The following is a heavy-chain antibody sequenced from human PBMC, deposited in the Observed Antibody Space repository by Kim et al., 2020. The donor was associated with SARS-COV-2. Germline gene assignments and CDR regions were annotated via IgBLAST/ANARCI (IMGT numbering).Heavy chain of an antibody. CDR1: GGSFSGYY. CDR2: INHSGST. V-gene: IGHV4-34*01. CDR3: ARARVLRYFDWLPTDYYYGMDV. D-gene: IGHD3-9*01. J-gene: IGHJ6*02. Sequence: SETLSLTCAVYGGSFSGYYWSWIRQPPGKGLEWIGEINHSGSTNYNPSLKSRVTISVDTSKNQFSLKLSSVTAADTAVYYCARARVLRYFDWLPTDYYYGMDVWGQGTTVTVSS.